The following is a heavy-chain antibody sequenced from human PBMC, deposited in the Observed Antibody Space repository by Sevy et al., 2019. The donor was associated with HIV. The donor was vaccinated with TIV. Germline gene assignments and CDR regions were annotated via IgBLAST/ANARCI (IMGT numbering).Heavy chain of an antibody. J-gene: IGHJ4*02. V-gene: IGHV3-23*01. CDR1: GFTFSIYT. CDR2: FCFGGSKI. CDR3: AREGCTQPHDY. D-gene: IGHD2-8*01. Sequence: GGSLRLSCAASGFTFSIYTMSWVRQAPGKGLEWVSTFCFGGSKIYYADSVKGQCTISRDNSRNTVYLQMNSLRADDTAVYYCAREGCTQPHDYWGQGTLVTVSS.